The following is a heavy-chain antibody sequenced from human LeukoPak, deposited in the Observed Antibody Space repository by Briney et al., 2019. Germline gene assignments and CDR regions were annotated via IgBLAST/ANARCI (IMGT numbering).Heavy chain of an antibody. D-gene: IGHD2-2*01. Sequence: GASVKVSCKASGGTFSSYAISWVRQAPGQGLEWMGGIIPIFGTANYAQKFQGRVTITTDESTSTAYMELSRLRSDDTAVYYCARRSIVVVPAHVDYYGMDVWGQGTTVTVSS. CDR1: GGTFSSYA. CDR2: IIPIFGTA. CDR3: ARRSIVVVPAHVDYYGMDV. V-gene: IGHV1-69*05. J-gene: IGHJ6*02.